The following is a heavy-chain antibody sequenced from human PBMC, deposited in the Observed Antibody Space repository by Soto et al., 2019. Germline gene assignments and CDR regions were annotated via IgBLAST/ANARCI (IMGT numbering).Heavy chain of an antibody. J-gene: IGHJ4*02. D-gene: IGHD2-15*01. V-gene: IGHV4-59*08. CDR2: IYYSGST. CDR1: GGSISSYY. CDR3: ARIGYCSGGSCWLFDY. Sequence: PSETLSLTCTVSGGSISSYYWSWIRQPPGKGLEWIGYIYYSGSTNYNPSLKSRVTISVDTSKNQFSLKLSSVTAADTAVYYCARIGYCSGGSCWLFDYWGQGTLVTVSS.